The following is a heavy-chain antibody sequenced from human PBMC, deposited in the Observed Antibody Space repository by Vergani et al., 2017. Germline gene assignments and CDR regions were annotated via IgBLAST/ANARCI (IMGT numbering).Heavy chain of an antibody. D-gene: IGHD5-12*01. J-gene: IGHJ4*02. CDR1: GGPLSSYY. Sequence: QVQLQESGPGLVKPSETLSLTCTVSGGPLSSYYWSWIRQPPGKGVEWIGYIYYSGSTNYNPALKSRVTISVDTSKNQFSLRLSSVTDADTAVYYCARGGYDRYYFDYWGQGTLVTVSS. CDR2: IYYSGST. V-gene: IGHV4-59*01. CDR3: ARGGYDRYYFDY.